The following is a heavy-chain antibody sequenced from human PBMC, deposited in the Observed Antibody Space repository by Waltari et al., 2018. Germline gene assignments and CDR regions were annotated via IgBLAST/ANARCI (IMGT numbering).Heavy chain of an antibody. CDR3: AGEKARYGFDV. CDR1: GFSMTRSS. CDR2: VFHTGSP. Sequence: QLQESGPGLVKPSATLSLTCSVSGFSMTRSSWAWIRQPPGKGLEWIGSVFHTGSPSYNPSLKSRVTISVDSSKNQFTLRLTAVTAADTAVYYCAGEKARYGFDVWGQGTTVTASS. V-gene: IGHV4-38-2*02. J-gene: IGHJ6*02.